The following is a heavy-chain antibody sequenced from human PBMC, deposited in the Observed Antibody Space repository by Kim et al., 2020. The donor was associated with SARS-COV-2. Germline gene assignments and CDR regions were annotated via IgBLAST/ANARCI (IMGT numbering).Heavy chain of an antibody. V-gene: IGHV3-53*01. CDR2: IYSGGST. CDR3: ARVGYDSSGYYLDYYYGMDV. D-gene: IGHD3-22*01. Sequence: GGSLRLSCAASGFTVSSNYMSWVRQAPGKGLEWVSVIYSGGSTYYADSVKGRFTISRDNSKNTLYLQMNSLRAEDTAVYYCARVGYDSSGYYLDYYYGMDVWGQGTTVTVSS. J-gene: IGHJ6*02. CDR1: GFTVSSNY.